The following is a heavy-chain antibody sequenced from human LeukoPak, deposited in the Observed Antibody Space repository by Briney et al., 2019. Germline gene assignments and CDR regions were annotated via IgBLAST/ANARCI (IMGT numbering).Heavy chain of an antibody. D-gene: IGHD4-23*01. Sequence: ASVKVSCKASGYTFTSYYMHWVRQAPGQGLEWMGIINPSGGSTSYAQKFQGRVTMTRDTSTSTVYMELSSLRSEDTAVYYCAGESGTTVVTPHLDYWGQGTLVTVSS. CDR3: AGESGTTVVTPHLDY. V-gene: IGHV1-46*01. CDR2: INPSGGST. CDR1: GYTFTSYY. J-gene: IGHJ4*02.